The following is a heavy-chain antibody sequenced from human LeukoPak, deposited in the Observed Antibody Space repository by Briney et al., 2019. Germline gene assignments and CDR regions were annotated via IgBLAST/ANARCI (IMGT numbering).Heavy chain of an antibody. CDR3: AKVLGPYYYDSSGYYSY. V-gene: IGHV3-15*01. J-gene: IGHJ4*02. CDR1: GFTFSNAW. Sequence: GGSLRLSCAASGFTFSNAWMSWVRQAPGKGLEWVGRIKSKTDGGTTDYAAPVKGRFTISRDDSKNTLYLQMNSLKTEDTAVYYCAKVLGPYYYDSSGYYSYWGQGTLVTVSS. D-gene: IGHD3-22*01. CDR2: IKSKTDGGTT.